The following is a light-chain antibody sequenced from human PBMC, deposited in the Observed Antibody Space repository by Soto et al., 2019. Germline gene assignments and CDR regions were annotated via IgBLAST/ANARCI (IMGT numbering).Light chain of an antibody. Sequence: DIQMTQSPSAMSASVGDRITITCRASQDISNYLVWFQLKPGQVPKRLIYSASSLQSGVPSRFSGSGSGTEFTLTISSLQPEDVATYYCLQHNTFPRTFGQGTKVDIK. V-gene: IGKV1-17*03. CDR3: LQHNTFPRT. J-gene: IGKJ1*01. CDR2: SAS. CDR1: QDISNY.